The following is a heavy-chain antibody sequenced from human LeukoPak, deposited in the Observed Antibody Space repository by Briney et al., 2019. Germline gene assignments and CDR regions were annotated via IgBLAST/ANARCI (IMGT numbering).Heavy chain of an antibody. V-gene: IGHV3-30*04. J-gene: IGHJ6*04. Sequence: TLSLTCAASGLTISSFAIYWVGLAQGKGMEWEAVISYDGSNKYYADPVKGRLTISTDNSKNKLYLQMNSLRAEDTAVYYCARDLPHYYGSGSYSNYYYYGMDVWGKGTTVTVSS. CDR3: ARDLPHYYGSGSYSNYYYYGMDV. D-gene: IGHD3-10*01. CDR1: GLTISSFA. CDR2: ISYDGSNK.